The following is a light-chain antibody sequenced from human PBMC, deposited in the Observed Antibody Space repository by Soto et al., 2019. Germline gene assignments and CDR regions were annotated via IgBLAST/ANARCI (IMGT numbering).Light chain of an antibody. Sequence: EIVMTQSPATLSVSPGERATLSCRASQSVSKNLAWYQQKPGQAPRLLMFGASTRATGVPARISGSGSGTEFTLTISSLQSEDFAAYYCQQYSRWPRTFGQGTKLAIQ. CDR1: QSVSKN. V-gene: IGKV3-15*01. CDR2: GAS. CDR3: QQYSRWPRT. J-gene: IGKJ2*02.